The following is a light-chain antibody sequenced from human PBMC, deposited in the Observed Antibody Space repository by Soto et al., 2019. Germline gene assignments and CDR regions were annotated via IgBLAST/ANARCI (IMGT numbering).Light chain of an antibody. Sequence: SVLSQPPSASGTPGQRVSISCSGSSSNIGRHYVSWYQHLPGTAPTLLIYRNSQRPSGVPDRFSGSKSGTSASLAISGLRPEDEGDYYCAAWDDSLNGVFGGGTKLTVL. V-gene: IGLV1-47*01. CDR2: RNS. J-gene: IGLJ3*02. CDR1: SSNIGRHY. CDR3: AAWDDSLNGV.